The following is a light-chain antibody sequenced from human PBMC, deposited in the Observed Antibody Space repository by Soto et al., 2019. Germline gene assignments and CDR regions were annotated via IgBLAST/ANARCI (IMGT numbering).Light chain of an antibody. Sequence: EIVLTQSPATLSLSPGERATLSCRASQSVSSYLAWYQQKPGQAPRLLIYDASNRATGSPARFSGSGSGTDFTLTISSLEPEDFAVYYCQQRSNWPLTFGGGTQVEIK. J-gene: IGKJ4*01. CDR2: DAS. CDR3: QQRSNWPLT. V-gene: IGKV3-11*01. CDR1: QSVSSY.